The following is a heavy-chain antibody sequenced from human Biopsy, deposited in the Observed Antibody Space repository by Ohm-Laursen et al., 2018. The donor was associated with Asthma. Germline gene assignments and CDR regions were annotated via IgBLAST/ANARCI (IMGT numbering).Heavy chain of an antibody. CDR1: GVSFSTYG. J-gene: IGHJ4*02. D-gene: IGHD3-22*01. V-gene: IGHV3-33*08. CDR2: IGFDGLKK. CDR3: ARGDSSNWSHYYFDY. Sequence: SLRLSCSALGVSFSTYGMNWVRQAPGKGWEGVAVIGFDGLKKDYADSVKGRFTISRDYSKNTLYLQMHSLRAEDTAVYYCARGDSSNWSHYYFDYWGQGTLVTVSS.